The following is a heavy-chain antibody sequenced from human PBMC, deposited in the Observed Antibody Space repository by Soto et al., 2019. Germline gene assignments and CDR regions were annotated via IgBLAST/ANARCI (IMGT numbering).Heavy chain of an antibody. CDR3: ARGRYCLTGRCFPNWFDS. J-gene: IGHJ5*01. V-gene: IGHV4-30-4*02. CDR1: GDSISNLDYF. Sequence: SDTLSLTCSVSGDSISNLDYFWAWIRQPPGQALEYIGYIYKSATTYYNPSFESRVAISVDTSKGQFSLNVTSVTAADTAVYFCARGRYCLTGRCFPNWFDSWGQGALVTVSS. D-gene: IGHD7-27*01. CDR2: IYKSATT.